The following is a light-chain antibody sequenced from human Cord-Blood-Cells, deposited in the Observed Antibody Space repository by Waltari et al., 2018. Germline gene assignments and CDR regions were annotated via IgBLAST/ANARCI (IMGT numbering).Light chain of an antibody. CDR3: QQYDNLPLT. CDR2: DAC. J-gene: IGKJ4*02. Sequence: DIQMTPSPSSLSASVGDRVTITCQPSQDISNYLNWYQQKPGKAPKLLIYDACNLEKGVPSRFSGSGSGTDFTFTISSLQPEDIATYYCQQYDNLPLTFGGGTKVEIK. V-gene: IGKV1-33*01. CDR1: QDISNY.